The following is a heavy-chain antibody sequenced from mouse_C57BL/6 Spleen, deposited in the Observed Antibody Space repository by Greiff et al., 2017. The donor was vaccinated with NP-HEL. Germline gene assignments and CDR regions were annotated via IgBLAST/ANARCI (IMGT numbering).Heavy chain of an antibody. V-gene: IGHV5-12*01. CDR1: GFTFSDYY. Sequence: EVKLMESGGGLVQPGGSLKLSCAASGFTFSDYYMYWVRQTPEKRLEWVAYISNGGGSTYYPDTVKGRFTLSRDNAKNTLYLQMSRLKSEDTAMYYCARQGLRKVYAMDYWGQGTSVTVSS. D-gene: IGHD1-1*01. J-gene: IGHJ4*01. CDR2: ISNGGGST. CDR3: ARQGLRKVYAMDY.